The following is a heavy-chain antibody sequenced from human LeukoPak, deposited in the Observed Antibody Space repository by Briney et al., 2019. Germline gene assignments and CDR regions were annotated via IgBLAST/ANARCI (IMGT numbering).Heavy chain of an antibody. J-gene: IGHJ5*02. D-gene: IGHD6-19*01. Sequence: PSETLSLTCTVSGYSINSGFYWGWIRQPPGKGLEWIGSMYHSGSTYYNPSLKSRVTISVDMSKNQFSLKLSSVTAADTAVYYCARNCSRIAVAGISSSWFDPWGQGTLVTVSS. CDR3: ARNCSRIAVAGISSSWFDP. CDR2: MYHSGST. CDR1: GYSINSGFY. V-gene: IGHV4-38-2*02.